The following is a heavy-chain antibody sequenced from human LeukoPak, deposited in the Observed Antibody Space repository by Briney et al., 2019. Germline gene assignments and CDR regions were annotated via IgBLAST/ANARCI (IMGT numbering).Heavy chain of an antibody. D-gene: IGHD6-19*01. CDR3: ARDRTVADTYYYGMDV. CDR1: GFTFSSYW. V-gene: IGHV3-7*01. J-gene: IGHJ6*02. Sequence: GGSLRLSCAASGFTFSSYWMSWVRQAPGKGLEWVANIKQDGGEKYYVDSVKGRFTIPRDNALNSLYLQMNSLRAEDTAVYYCARDRTVADTYYYGMDVWGQGTTVTVSS. CDR2: IKQDGGEK.